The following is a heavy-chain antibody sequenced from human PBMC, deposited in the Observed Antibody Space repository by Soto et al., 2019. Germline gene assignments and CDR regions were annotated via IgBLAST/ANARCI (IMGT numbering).Heavy chain of an antibody. CDR3: ARVSPGYSSSWFFDY. D-gene: IGHD6-13*01. CDR1: SGSISSSNW. Sequence: QVQLQESGPGLVKPSGTLSLTCAVSSGSISSSNWWSWVRQPPGKGLEWIGEIYHSGSTNYNPSLKSRVTISVDKSKNQCSRKLSSVTAADTAVYYCARVSPGYSSSWFFDYWGQGTLVTVSS. J-gene: IGHJ4*02. CDR2: IYHSGST. V-gene: IGHV4-4*02.